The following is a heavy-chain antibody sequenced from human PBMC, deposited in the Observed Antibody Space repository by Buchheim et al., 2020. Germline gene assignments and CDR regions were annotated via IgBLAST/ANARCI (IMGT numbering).Heavy chain of an antibody. CDR3: ARGIAAAH. CDR2: IYYSGST. V-gene: IGHV4-59*01. CDR1: GGSISSYY. Sequence: QVQLQESGPGLVKPSETLSLTCTVSGGSISSYYWSWIRQPPGKGLEWIGYIYYSGSTNSNPSLKSRVPISVATSKNQFSLKLSSVTAADTAVYYCARGIAAAHWGQGTL. J-gene: IGHJ4*02. D-gene: IGHD6-13*01.